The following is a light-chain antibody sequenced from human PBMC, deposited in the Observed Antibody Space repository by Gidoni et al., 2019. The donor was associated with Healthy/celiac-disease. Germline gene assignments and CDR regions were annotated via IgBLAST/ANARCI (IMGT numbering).Light chain of an antibody. V-gene: IGKV3-15*01. CDR2: GAS. Sequence: ERVMTQSPATLSVSPGERATRSCRASPSVSSNLAWYQQKPGQAPRLLIYGASTRATGIPARFSGSGSGTVFTLTISSLQSRDFAVYYCQQYNNWPPWTFGQGTKVEIK. CDR3: QQYNNWPPWT. J-gene: IGKJ1*01. CDR1: PSVSSN.